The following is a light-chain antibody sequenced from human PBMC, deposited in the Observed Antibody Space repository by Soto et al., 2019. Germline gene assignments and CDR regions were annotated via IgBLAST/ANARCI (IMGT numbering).Light chain of an antibody. CDR3: EQYGSSPRT. J-gene: IGKJ1*01. Sequence: EIVLTQSPGTLSLSPGERATLSCRASQSVSSSSLAWYQQNPGQAPRLLIYEASSRATGIPDRFSGSGSGTDFTLTISRLEPEDFAVYYCEQYGSSPRTFGQGTKVDIK. CDR2: EAS. V-gene: IGKV3-20*01. CDR1: QSVSSSS.